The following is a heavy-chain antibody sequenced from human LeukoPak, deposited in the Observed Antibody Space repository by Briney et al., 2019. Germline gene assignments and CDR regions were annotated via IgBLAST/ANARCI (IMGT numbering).Heavy chain of an antibody. D-gene: IGHD2-15*01. CDR1: GFTFRNYA. J-gene: IGHJ4*02. V-gene: IGHV3-23*01. CDR3: AKSPPRCSGGSCYGY. CDR2: ISVGGDRT. Sequence: GGSLRLSCAASGFTFRNYAMSWVRQAPGKGLEWVSTISVGGDRTLYADSVKGRFTISRDNSKNTLYLQMSSLRADDTALYYCAKSPPRCSGGSCYGYWGQGTLVTVSS.